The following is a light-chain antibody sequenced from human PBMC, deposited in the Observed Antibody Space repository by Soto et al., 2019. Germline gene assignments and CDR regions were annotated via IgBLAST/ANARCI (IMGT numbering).Light chain of an antibody. Sequence: QSLLTQPRSVSGSPGQSVTISCTGTSNDVGGYNFVSWYQQHPGKAPKLMISEVTNRPSGVSSRFSGSKSGNTASLTISGLQADDEGDYYCYSYAGSFTWVFGGGTKLTVL. J-gene: IGLJ3*02. CDR2: EVT. V-gene: IGLV2-11*01. CDR3: YSYAGSFTWV. CDR1: SNDVGGYNF.